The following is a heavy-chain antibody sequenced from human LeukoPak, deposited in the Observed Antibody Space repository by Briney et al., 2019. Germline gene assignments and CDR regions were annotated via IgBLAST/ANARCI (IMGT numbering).Heavy chain of an antibody. D-gene: IGHD3-10*01. CDR3: AKKKGGYYEDYFDC. J-gene: IGHJ4*02. CDR2: IGISGDNT. CDR1: GFTFSSYA. Sequence: GGSLRLSCAASGFTFSSYAMSWVRQAPGKGPEWVSGIGISGDNTYYADSVKGRFTVSRDNSKNTLYLQMNSLRAEDTAVYYCAKKKGGYYEDYFDCWGQGTLVTVSS. V-gene: IGHV3-23*01.